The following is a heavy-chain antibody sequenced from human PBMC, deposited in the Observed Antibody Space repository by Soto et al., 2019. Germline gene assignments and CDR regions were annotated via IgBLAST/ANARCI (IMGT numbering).Heavy chain of an antibody. CDR3: ATFGLGVVIRENYFDY. D-gene: IGHD3-3*01. CDR2: IYYSGTT. CDR1: GGSINSYTNY. V-gene: IGHV4-30-4*01. Sequence: SETLSLTCSVSGGSINSYTNYWSWIRQTPSRGLEWIGYIYYSGTTYYNPSLKSRVTTSIDTSKNQFSLSLTSVVAADTAVYYCATFGLGVVIRENYFDYWGQGIMVTVSS. J-gene: IGHJ4*02.